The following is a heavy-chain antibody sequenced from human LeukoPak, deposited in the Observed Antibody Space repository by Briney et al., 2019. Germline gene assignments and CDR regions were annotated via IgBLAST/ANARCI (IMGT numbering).Heavy chain of an antibody. CDR1: GFTF. CDR2: ISSSSSTI. CDR3: AREMTGYSSSAIDY. Sequence: GGFLRLSCAASGFTFMNWVRQAPGKGLEWASYISSSSSTIYYADSVKGRFTISRDTAKNSLYLQMNSLGAEDTAVYYCAREMTGYSSSAIDYWGQGTLVTVSS. V-gene: IGHV3-48*01. D-gene: IGHD6-13*01. J-gene: IGHJ4*02.